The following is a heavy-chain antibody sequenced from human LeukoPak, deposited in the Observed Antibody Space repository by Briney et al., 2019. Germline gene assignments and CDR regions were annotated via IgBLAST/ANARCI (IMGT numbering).Heavy chain of an antibody. CDR2: IYYSGST. CDR1: GGSISSSSYY. Sequence: PSETLSLTCTVSGGSISSSSYYWGWIRQPPGKGLEWIGSIYYSGSTYYNLSLKSRVTISVDTSKNQFSLKLSSVTAADTAVYYCASGDIVVVPAAMDYWGQGTLVTVSS. CDR3: ASGDIVVVPAAMDY. V-gene: IGHV4-39*01. D-gene: IGHD2-2*01. J-gene: IGHJ4*02.